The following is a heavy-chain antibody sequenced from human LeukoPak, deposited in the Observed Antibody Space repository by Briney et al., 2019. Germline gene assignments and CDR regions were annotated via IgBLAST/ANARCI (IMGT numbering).Heavy chain of an antibody. CDR2: INPNSGNT. D-gene: IGHD6-19*01. Sequence: ASVKVSCKASGYIFTGYWIQWVRQAPGQGLEWMGFINPNSGNTNYAQKFQGRVTMTRDTSISTAYMELSSLTSEDTAVYYCARDASTEIYSSGWYSRFDPWGQGTLVTVSS. V-gene: IGHV1-2*02. J-gene: IGHJ5*02. CDR3: ARDASTEIYSSGWYSRFDP. CDR1: GYIFTGYW.